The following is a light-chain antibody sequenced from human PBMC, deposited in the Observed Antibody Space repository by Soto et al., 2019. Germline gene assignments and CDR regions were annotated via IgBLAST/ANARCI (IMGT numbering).Light chain of an antibody. CDR1: SSDVGRYNY. J-gene: IGLJ3*02. Sequence: QSALTQPASVSGSPGQSVTISCTGTSSDVGRYNYVSWYRQHPGTAPNLIISDVNRRPAGIAHRFAGYKSGNTSPLTSSGLQAEDDAYYYCSSYASDITQVFGGGTKLTVL. V-gene: IGLV2-14*01. CDR2: DVN. CDR3: SSYASDITQV.